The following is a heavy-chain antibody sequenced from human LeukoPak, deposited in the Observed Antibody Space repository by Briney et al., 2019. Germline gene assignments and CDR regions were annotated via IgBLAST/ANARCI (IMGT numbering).Heavy chain of an antibody. J-gene: IGHJ6*03. Sequence: ASVKVSCKASGYTFTGCYIHWVRQAPGQGLEWMGWMNPNSGNTGYAQKFQGRVTMTRNTSISTAYMELSSLRSEDTAVYYCARSSGTGEGYYMDVWGKGTTVTVSS. CDR3: ARSSGTGEGYYMDV. V-gene: IGHV1-8*02. D-gene: IGHD7-27*01. CDR2: MNPNSGNT. CDR1: GYTFTGCY.